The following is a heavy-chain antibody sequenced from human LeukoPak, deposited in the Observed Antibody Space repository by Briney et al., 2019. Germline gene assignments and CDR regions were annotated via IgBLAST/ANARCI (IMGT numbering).Heavy chain of an antibody. Sequence: GASVKVSCKASGYIFTSYYTHWVRQAPGQGLEWMAIINPTDDITSYAPKFQGRVSMTRDMSTSTIYMELSSLRSDDTAVYYCARDGSYSSSSFDYWGQGTLVTVSS. J-gene: IGHJ4*02. CDR3: ARDGSYSSSSFDY. V-gene: IGHV1-46*01. CDR2: INPTDDIT. D-gene: IGHD6-6*01. CDR1: GYIFTSYY.